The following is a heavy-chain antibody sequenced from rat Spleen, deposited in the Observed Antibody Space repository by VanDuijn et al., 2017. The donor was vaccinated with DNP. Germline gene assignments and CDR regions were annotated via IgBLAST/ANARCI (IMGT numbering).Heavy chain of an antibody. CDR3: AYYYDGYY. D-gene: IGHD1-12*03. J-gene: IGHJ2*01. Sequence: EVKLVESGGGLVQPGRSLKLSCAASGITFSNYDMAWVRQAPTRGLEWVASINTRGTTIYYRDSVKGRFTVSRDNAKFTLYLQMDSLRSEDTATYYCAYYYDGYYWGQGVMVTVSS. CDR2: INTRGTTI. V-gene: IGHV5-25*01. CDR1: GITFSNYD.